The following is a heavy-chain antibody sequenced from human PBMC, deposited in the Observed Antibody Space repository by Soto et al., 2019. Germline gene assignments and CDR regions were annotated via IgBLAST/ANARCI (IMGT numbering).Heavy chain of an antibody. CDR2: IWYDGSNK. J-gene: IGHJ4*02. Sequence: QVQLVESGGGVVQPGRSLRLSCAASGFTFSSYGMHWVRQAPGKGLEWVAVIWYDGSNKYYADSVKGRFTITRDNSKNTLYLQMNSLRAEDTAVYYCARERNAVTGGFDYWGQGTLVTVSS. CDR3: ARERNAVTGGFDY. V-gene: IGHV3-33*01. D-gene: IGHD3-10*01. CDR1: GFTFSSYG.